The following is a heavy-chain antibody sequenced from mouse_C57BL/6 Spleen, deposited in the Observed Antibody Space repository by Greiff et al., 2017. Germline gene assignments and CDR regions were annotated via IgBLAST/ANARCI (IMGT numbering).Heavy chain of an antibody. J-gene: IGHJ4*01. Sequence: QVQLQQPGAELVKPGASVKLSCKASGYTFTSYWMHWVKQRPGQGLEWIGMIHPNSGSTNYNEKFKSKATLTVDKSSSTAYMQLSSLTSEDSAVYYCARRYYGSCYAMDYWGQGTSVTVSS. CDR1: GYTFTSYW. V-gene: IGHV1-64*01. D-gene: IGHD1-1*01. CDR3: ARRYYGSCYAMDY. CDR2: IHPNSGST.